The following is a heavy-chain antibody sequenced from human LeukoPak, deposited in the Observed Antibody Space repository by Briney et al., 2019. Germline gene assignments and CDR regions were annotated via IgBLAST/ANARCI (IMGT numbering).Heavy chain of an antibody. V-gene: IGHV3-30*02. CDR1: GFTFSSYG. J-gene: IGHJ4*02. D-gene: IGHD1-14*01. CDR3: AKEDRTYLTFG. Sequence: TGGSLRLACAASGFTFSSYGMHWVRQAPGKGLEWVAFIRCDGSNKYYADSVKGRFTISRDNSKNTLYLQMNSLRAEDTAVYYCAKEDRTYLTFGWGQGTLVTVSS. CDR2: IRCDGSNK.